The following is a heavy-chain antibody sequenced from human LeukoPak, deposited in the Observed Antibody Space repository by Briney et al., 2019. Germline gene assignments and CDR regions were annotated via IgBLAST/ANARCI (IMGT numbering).Heavy chain of an antibody. D-gene: IGHD2-21*01. Sequence: PGGSLRLSCAASGFTFSSYGMHWVRQAPGKGLEWVAFIRYDGSNKYYADSVKGRFTISRDNSKNTLYLQMNSLRAEDTAVYYCAKDPDHIVVVIAIPWGKGTTVTVSS. CDR2: IRYDGSNK. CDR3: AKDPDHIVVVIAIP. CDR1: GFTFSSYG. V-gene: IGHV3-30*02. J-gene: IGHJ6*04.